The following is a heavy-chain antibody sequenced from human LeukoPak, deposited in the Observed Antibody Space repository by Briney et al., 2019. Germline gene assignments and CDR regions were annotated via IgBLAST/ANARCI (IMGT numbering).Heavy chain of an antibody. D-gene: IGHD3-10*01. J-gene: IGHJ3*02. Sequence: SETLSLTCTVSGGSISSCYWSWIRQPSGKGLEWIGYIYYSGSTNYNPSLKSRVTISVDTSKNQFSLKLSSVTAADTAVYYCARVLWFGENDAFDIWGQGTMVTVSS. CDR2: IYYSGST. CDR1: GGSISSCY. CDR3: ARVLWFGENDAFDI. V-gene: IGHV4-59*01.